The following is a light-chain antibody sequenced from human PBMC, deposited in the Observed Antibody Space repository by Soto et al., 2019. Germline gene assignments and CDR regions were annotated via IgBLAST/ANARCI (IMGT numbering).Light chain of an antibody. CDR2: AAS. Sequence: DIQMTQSPSSLSASVGDRVTITCRASQSISTYLNWYQQKPGQAPELLIHAASSLQSGVPSRFSGSGSGTDFTLTISSLPPEDSATYYCQHSYSTPYTFCQGTKLETK. J-gene: IGKJ2*01. CDR1: QSISTY. V-gene: IGKV1-39*01. CDR3: QHSYSTPYT.